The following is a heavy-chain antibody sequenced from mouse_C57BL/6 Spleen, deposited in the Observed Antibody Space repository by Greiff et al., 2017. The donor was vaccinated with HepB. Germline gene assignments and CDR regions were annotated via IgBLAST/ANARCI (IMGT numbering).Heavy chain of an antibody. CDR1: GFTFSSYA. D-gene: IGHD1-1*02. J-gene: IGHJ2*01. CDR3: AREDYPHYFDY. V-gene: IGHV5-4*01. CDR2: ISDGGSYT. Sequence: EVMLVESGGGLVKPGGSLKLSCAASGFTFSSYAMSWVRQTPEKRLEWVATISDGGSYTYYPDNVKGRFTISRDNAKNNLYLQMSHLKSEDTAMYYCAREDYPHYFDYWGQGTTLTVSS.